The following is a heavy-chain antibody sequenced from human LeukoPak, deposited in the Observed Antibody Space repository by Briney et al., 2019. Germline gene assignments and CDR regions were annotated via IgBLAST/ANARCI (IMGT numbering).Heavy chain of an antibody. V-gene: IGHV4-38-2*01. Sequence: SETLSLTCAVSGYSISNNYYWVWIRQPPGRGLEWIGSLYHSDSAYYNTSLRSRVSMSVDTSKNQFSLTLSFVTAADTAVHYCARQHDSYYYYYIDVWGSGTTVTVSS. J-gene: IGHJ6*03. CDR3: ARQHDSYYYYYIDV. CDR2: LYHSDSA. CDR1: GYSISNNYY.